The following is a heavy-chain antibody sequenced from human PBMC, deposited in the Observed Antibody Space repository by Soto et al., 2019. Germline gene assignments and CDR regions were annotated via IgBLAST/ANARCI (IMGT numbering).Heavy chain of an antibody. J-gene: IGHJ4*02. D-gene: IGHD6-6*01. V-gene: IGHV4-59*01. Sequence: SETLSLTCTVSGGSISSYYWSWIRQPPGKGLEWIGYIYYSGSTNYNPSLKSRVTISVDTSKNQFSLKLSSVTAADTAVYYCARSFVPYFDYWGQGTLVTVSS. CDR2: IYYSGST. CDR1: GGSISSYY. CDR3: ARSFVPYFDY.